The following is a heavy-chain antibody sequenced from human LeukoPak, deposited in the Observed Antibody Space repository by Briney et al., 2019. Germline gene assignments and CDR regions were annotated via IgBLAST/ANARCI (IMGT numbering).Heavy chain of an antibody. CDR2: IYHSGST. J-gene: IGHJ4*02. CDR3: ARGALNYYDSSGYYYYFDY. V-gene: IGHV4-4*02. CDR1: GGSISSGNW. Sequence: SETLSLTCAVSGGSISSGNWWSWVRQPPGKGLEWIGEIYHSGSTNYNPSLKSRVTISVDKSKNQFSLKLSSVTAADTAVYYCARGALNYYDSSGYYYYFDYWGQGTLVTVSS. D-gene: IGHD3-22*01.